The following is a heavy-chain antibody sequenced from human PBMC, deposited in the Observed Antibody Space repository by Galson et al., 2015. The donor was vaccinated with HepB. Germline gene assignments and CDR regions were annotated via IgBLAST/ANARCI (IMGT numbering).Heavy chain of an antibody. D-gene: IGHD5-12*01. CDR2: ISYAGSNK. Sequence: SLRLSCAASGFTFSNYGMHWVRQAPGKGLEWVAVISYAGSNKYYADSVRGRFTISRDNSKHQLYLQMNSLRDEDTAVYYCVNLYAGGYSGYDYYYYGMDVWGQGTTVTVSS. CDR3: VNLYAGGYSGYDYYYYGMDV. V-gene: IGHV3-30*18. CDR1: GFTFSNYG. J-gene: IGHJ6*01.